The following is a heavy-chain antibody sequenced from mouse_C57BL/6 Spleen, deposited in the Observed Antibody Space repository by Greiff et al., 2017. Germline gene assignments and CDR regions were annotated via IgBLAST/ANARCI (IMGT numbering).Heavy chain of an antibody. Sequence: EVMLVESGGDLVKPGGSLKLSCAASGFTFSSYGMSWVRQTPDKRLEWVATISSGGSYTYYPDSVKGRFTISRDNAKNTLYLQMSSLKSEDTAMYYCARREDYDEGWYFDVWGTGTTVTVSS. CDR3: ARREDYDEGWYFDV. V-gene: IGHV5-6*02. CDR1: GFTFSSYG. D-gene: IGHD2-4*01. CDR2: ISSGGSYT. J-gene: IGHJ1*03.